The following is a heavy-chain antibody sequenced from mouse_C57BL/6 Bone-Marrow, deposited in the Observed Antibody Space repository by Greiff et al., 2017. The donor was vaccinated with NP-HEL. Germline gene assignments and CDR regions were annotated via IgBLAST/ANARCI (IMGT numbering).Heavy chain of an antibody. D-gene: IGHD2-5*01. V-gene: IGHV5-6*01. CDR1: GFTFSSYG. CDR3: ARRAYYSNYGGFAY. J-gene: IGHJ3*01. CDR2: ISSGGGYT. Sequence: EVQLLESGGDLVKPGGSLKLSCAASGFTFSSYGMSWVRQTPDKRLEWVATISSGGGYTYYPDSVKGRFTISRDNAKNTLYLQMSSLKSEDTAMYYCARRAYYSNYGGFAYWGQGTLVTVSA.